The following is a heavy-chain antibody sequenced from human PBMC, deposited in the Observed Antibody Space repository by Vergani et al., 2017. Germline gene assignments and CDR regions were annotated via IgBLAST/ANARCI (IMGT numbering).Heavy chain of an antibody. CDR1: GGSFSGYY. J-gene: IGHJ4*02. CDR3: ARVSTDTAMVTTVGGFDY. CDR2: INHSGST. V-gene: IGHV4-34*01. D-gene: IGHD5-18*01. Sequence: QVQLQQWGAGLLKPSETLSLTCAVYGGSFSGYYWSWIRQHPGKGLEWIGEINHSGSTNYNPSLKSRVTISVDTSKNQFSLKLSYVTAADTAVYYCARVSTDTAMVTTVGGFDYWGQGTLVTVSS.